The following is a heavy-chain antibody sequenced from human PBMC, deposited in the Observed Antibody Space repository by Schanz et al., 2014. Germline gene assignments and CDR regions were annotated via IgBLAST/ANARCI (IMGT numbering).Heavy chain of an antibody. CDR3: KWELHVYYGMDV. J-gene: IGHJ6*02. V-gene: IGHV3-15*01. CDR2: IKSKIDGGTT. Sequence: EVQLVESGGGVVHPGGSLRLSCAASGFTFRNAWMTWVRQAPGKGLEWVGHIKSKIDGGTTEYAAPVKGRFTISRDDSKNTMYLQMNSLKTEDTAVYYCKWELHVYYGMDVWGQGTAVTVSS. D-gene: IGHD1-26*01. CDR1: GFTFRNAW.